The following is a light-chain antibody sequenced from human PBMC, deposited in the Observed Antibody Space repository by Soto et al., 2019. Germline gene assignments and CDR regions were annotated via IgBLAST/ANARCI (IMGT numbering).Light chain of an antibody. CDR3: CSFAGSNSWV. V-gene: IGLV2-23*01. CDR1: SSDVGTYDL. Sequence: QSVLTQPASVSGSPGQSITISCTGTSSDVGTYDLVSWYQHHPGAAPKLMIYEATRRPSGISNRFSGSKSGNTASLTISGLQAEDEADYYCCSFAGSNSWVFGAGTQLTVL. CDR2: EAT. J-gene: IGLJ3*02.